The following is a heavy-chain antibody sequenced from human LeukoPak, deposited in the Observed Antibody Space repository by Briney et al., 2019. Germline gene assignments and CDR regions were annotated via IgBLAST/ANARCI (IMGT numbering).Heavy chain of an antibody. CDR3: ARTDCSRTTCYVYY. J-gene: IGHJ4*02. Sequence: QPGGSLRLSCAASEFTFTTYWLSWVRQAPGKGLEWVANMKEDGSESQYADSVKGRFTISRDNAENSLYLQMDSLRAEDTAVYYCARTDCSRTTCYVYYWGQGTLVTVSS. V-gene: IGHV3-7*04. D-gene: IGHD2-2*01. CDR2: MKEDGSES. CDR1: EFTFTTYW.